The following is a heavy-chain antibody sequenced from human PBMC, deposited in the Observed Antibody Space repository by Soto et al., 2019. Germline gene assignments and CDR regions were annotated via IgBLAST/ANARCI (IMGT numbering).Heavy chain of an antibody. Sequence: ASETLSLTCALYGGSFSGYYWSWIRQPPGKGLEWIGEINHSGSTNYNPSLKSRVTISVDTSKNQFSLKLSSVTAADTAVYYCAGPSSDCGGDCYYFDYWGQGALVTVS. D-gene: IGHD2-21*02. CDR1: GGSFSGYY. V-gene: IGHV4-34*01. CDR3: AGPSSDCGGDCYYFDY. J-gene: IGHJ4*02. CDR2: INHSGST.